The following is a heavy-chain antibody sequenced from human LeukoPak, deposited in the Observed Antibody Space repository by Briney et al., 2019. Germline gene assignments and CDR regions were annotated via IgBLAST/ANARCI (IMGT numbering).Heavy chain of an antibody. J-gene: IGHJ5*01. V-gene: IGHV3-23*01. D-gene: IGHD2-21*01. CDR2: LSDNGGSP. CDR3: AKDPETYSSRWFDS. CDR1: GFTFSNYA. Sequence: PGGSLRVSCAASGFTFSNYAMSGGRQAPGKGLEGGSSLSDNGGSPYYADSVKGRFTISRDNSKNTLHLHLNSLRVEDTAVYYCAKDPETYSSRWFDSWGQGTLVTVSS.